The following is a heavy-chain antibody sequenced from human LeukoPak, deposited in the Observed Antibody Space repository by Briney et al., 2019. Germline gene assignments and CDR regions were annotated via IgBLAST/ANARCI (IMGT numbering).Heavy chain of an antibody. Sequence: PGGSLRLSCAASGFTFDDYAMHWVRQAPGKGLEWVSGISWNSGSIGYADSVKGRFTISRDNAKNSLYLQMNSLRAEDTALYYCAKAIYGDYWYFDLWGRGTLVTVSS. V-gene: IGHV3-9*01. D-gene: IGHD4-17*01. CDR2: ISWNSGSI. CDR1: GFTFDDYA. CDR3: AKAIYGDYWYFDL. J-gene: IGHJ2*01.